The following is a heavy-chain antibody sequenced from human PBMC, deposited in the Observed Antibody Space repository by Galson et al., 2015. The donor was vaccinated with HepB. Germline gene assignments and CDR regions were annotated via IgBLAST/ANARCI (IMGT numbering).Heavy chain of an antibody. CDR1: GFTFSSYA. D-gene: IGHD1-14*01. J-gene: IGHJ4*02. CDR2: ISYDGSNK. Sequence: SLRLSCAASGFTFSSYAMHWVRQAPGKGLEWVAVISYDGSNKYYADSVKGRFTISRDNSKNTLYLQMNSLRAEDTAVYYCARSPDPGDCWGQGTLVTVSS. CDR3: ARSPDPGDC. V-gene: IGHV3-30-3*01.